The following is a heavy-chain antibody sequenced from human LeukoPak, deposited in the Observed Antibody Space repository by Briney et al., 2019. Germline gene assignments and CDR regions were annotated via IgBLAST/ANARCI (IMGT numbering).Heavy chain of an antibody. V-gene: IGHV1-46*01. CDR1: GYTFTSYY. CDR3: ARGIYTMVRGKAFGY. J-gene: IGHJ4*02. CDR2: INPSGGST. Sequence: VASVKVSCKASGYTFTSYYMHWVRQAPGQGLEWMGIINPSGGSTSYAQKFQGRVTMTRDMSTSTVYMELSSQRSEDTAVYYCARGIYTMVRGKAFGYWGQGTLVTVSS. D-gene: IGHD3-10*01.